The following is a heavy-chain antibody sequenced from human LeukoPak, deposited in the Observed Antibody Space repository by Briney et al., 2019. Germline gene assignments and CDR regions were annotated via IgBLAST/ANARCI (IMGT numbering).Heavy chain of an antibody. J-gene: IGHJ4*02. V-gene: IGHV3-48*03. D-gene: IGHD3-10*01. CDR3: ARDYNC. CDR2: ISPSGTVI. Sequence: PGGSLRLSCVASGFAFSSYWMSWVRQAPGKGLEWVSYISPSGTVIYYGDSVKGRFTISRDNAKKSLYLQMNSLRAEDTAVYYCARDYNCWGQGTLVTVSS. CDR1: GFAFSSYW.